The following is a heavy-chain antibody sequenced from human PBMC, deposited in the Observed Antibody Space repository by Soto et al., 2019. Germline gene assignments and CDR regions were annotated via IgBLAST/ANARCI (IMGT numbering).Heavy chain of an antibody. D-gene: IGHD2-2*02. CDR1: GYTFSGYY. J-gene: IGHJ6*02. V-gene: IGHV1-2*02. CDR2: INPNSGGT. Sequence: ASVKVSCKASGYTFSGYYIHWLRQAPGQGLEWMGWINPNSGGTNYAQKFQGRVTVTRDTPTSTAYMELSRLTSDDTAVYYCARSLTEGYCSITGCYTRPLYGMDVWGQGTTVTVSS. CDR3: ARSLTEGYCSITGCYTRPLYGMDV.